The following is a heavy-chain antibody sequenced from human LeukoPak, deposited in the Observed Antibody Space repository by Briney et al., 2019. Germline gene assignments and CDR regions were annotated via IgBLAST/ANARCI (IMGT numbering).Heavy chain of an antibody. D-gene: IGHD2-2*01. Sequence: PGGSLRLSCAASGFTFSSCAMSWVRQAPGKGLEWVSAISGSGGSTYYADSVKGRFTISRDNSKNTLYLQMNSLGAEDTAVYYCAKPGCSSTSCQDFDYWGQGTLVTVSS. J-gene: IGHJ4*02. V-gene: IGHV3-23*01. CDR3: AKPGCSSTSCQDFDY. CDR2: ISGSGGST. CDR1: GFTFSSCA.